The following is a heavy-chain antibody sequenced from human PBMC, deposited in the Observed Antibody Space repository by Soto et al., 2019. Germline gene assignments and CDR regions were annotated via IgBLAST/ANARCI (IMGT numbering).Heavy chain of an antibody. Sequence: PGGSLRLSCAASGFTFSSYGMHWVRQAPGKGLEWVAVIWSDGSNKYYADSVKGRFTISRDNSKNTLYLQMNSLRAEDTAVYYCARQVVVVVASSADAFGIWGQGTMVTVSS. V-gene: IGHV3-33*01. J-gene: IGHJ3*02. CDR1: GFTFSSYG. CDR2: IWSDGSNK. D-gene: IGHD2-15*01. CDR3: ARQVVVVVASSADAFGI.